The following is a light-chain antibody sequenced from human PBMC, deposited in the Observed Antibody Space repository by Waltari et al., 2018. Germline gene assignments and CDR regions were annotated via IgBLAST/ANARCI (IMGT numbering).Light chain of an antibody. V-gene: IGLV2-14*03. CDR1: SSDVGAYNY. Sequence: QSALTQPASVSGSPGQSITISCTGPSSDVGAYNYVSWYQQHPAKAPKLMIFDVSNRPSGVSNRFSGSKSGNTASLTISGLQAEDEADYYCSSYISSSTLELFDGGTSLTVL. CDR3: SSYISSSTLEL. J-gene: IGLJ2*01. CDR2: DVS.